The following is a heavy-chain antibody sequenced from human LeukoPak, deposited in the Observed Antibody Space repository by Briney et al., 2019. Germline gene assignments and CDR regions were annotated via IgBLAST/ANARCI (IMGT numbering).Heavy chain of an antibody. CDR2: IYYSGST. CDR1: GGSISSSSYY. V-gene: IGHV4-39*01. Sequence: PSETLSLTCTVSGGSISSSSYYWGWIRQPPGKGLEWIGSIYYSGSTYYNPSLKSRVTISVDTSKNQFSLKLSSVTAADMAVYYYARHLLRYFDWLLYWFDPWGQGTLVTVSS. CDR3: ARHLLRYFDWLLYWFDP. J-gene: IGHJ5*02. D-gene: IGHD3-9*01.